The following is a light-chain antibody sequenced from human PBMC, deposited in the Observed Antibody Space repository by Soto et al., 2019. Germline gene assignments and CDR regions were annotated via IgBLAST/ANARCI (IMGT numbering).Light chain of an antibody. V-gene: IGKV3-15*01. CDR1: QSVSSN. CDR3: QQYNNWPWT. CDR2: GAS. J-gene: IGKJ1*01. Sequence: EIVMTQSPATLSVSPGERATLSCRASQSVSSNLAWYQQKPGQAPRLLIYGASTRATGIPARFSGSGSGTEFTLTIRSMHSEDFAVYYCQQYNNWPWTFGQGTKVDIK.